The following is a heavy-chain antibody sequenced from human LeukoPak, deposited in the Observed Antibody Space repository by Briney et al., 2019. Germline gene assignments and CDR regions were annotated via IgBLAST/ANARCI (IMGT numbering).Heavy chain of an antibody. CDR3: AKSLRAISDSSGYYSYFDS. J-gene: IGHJ4*02. CDR2: IKQDGSDK. V-gene: IGHV3-7*05. Sequence: PGGSLRLSCAASGFTFSSYLMTWVCQAPGKGLEWVANIKQDGSDKYYADSVKGRFTISRDNSRNTLYLQMNSLRAEDTAVYYCAKSLRAISDSSGYYSYFDSWGQGTLVTVSS. CDR1: GFTFSSYL. D-gene: IGHD3-22*01.